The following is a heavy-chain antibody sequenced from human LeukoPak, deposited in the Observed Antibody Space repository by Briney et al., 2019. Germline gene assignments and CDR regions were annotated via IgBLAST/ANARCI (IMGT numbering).Heavy chain of an antibody. J-gene: IGHJ6*02. CDR2: IYYSGST. CDR3: ARVSDYYYGMDV. V-gene: IGHV4-59*01. CDR1: GGSISSYY. Sequence: SETLSLTCTVSGGSISSYYWSWIRQPPGKGLEWIGYIYYSGSTNYNPSLKSRVTISVYTSKNQFSLKLSSVTAADTAVYYCARVSDYYYGMDVWGQGTTVTVSS.